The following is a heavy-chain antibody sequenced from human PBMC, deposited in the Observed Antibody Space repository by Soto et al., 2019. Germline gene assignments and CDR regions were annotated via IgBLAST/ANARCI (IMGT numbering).Heavy chain of an antibody. D-gene: IGHD3-22*01. V-gene: IGHV5-51*01. CDR1: GYSFPTYW. Sequence: GESLKISCKGSGYSFPTYWLAWVRQMPGKGLEWMGLIYPGDSDARYSPSFQGQVTMSADKSINTAYLQPTSLKAPDTGMYFCARHPGIHHYYDSSGSADACDTWGQGKMV. CDR2: IYPGDSDA. CDR3: ARHPGIHHYYDSSGSADACDT. J-gene: IGHJ3*02.